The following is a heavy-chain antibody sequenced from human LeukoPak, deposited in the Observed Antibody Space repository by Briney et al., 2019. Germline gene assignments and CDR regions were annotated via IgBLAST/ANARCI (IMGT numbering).Heavy chain of an antibody. Sequence: SETLSLTCTVSGGSINNYYWNWIRQPPGKGLEWIGFIYSSGTTNYNPSLKSRLSFSIDTSKNQFSLKLTSMTAADTAVYYCARDLEAPHFRSFDYWGQGTLVTVSS. J-gene: IGHJ4*02. CDR3: ARDLEAPHFRSFDY. V-gene: IGHV4-59*01. D-gene: IGHD2/OR15-2a*01. CDR1: GGSINNYY. CDR2: IYSSGTT.